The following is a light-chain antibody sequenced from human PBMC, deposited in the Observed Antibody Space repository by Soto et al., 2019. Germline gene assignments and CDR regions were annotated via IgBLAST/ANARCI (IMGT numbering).Light chain of an antibody. CDR2: DNN. CDR1: SSNIANNY. Sequence: QAVVTQPPSVSAAPGQTVTITCSGGSSNIANNYVSWYQQLPGTAPKLLIYDNNKRPSGIPDRFSGSKSGTSATLGITGLQTGDEADYYCGTWDSSLSAGVFGGGTKVTVL. J-gene: IGLJ3*02. V-gene: IGLV1-51*01. CDR3: GTWDSSLSAGV.